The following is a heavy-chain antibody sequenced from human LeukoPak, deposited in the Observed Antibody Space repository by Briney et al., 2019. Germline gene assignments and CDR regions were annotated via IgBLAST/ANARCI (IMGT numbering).Heavy chain of an antibody. CDR1: GYTFTSYG. J-gene: IGHJ4*02. CDR3: ARAQTTGFGESIDY. V-gene: IGHV1-18*01. D-gene: IGHD3-10*01. Sequence: ASVKVSCKTSGYTFTSYGVSWVRQAPGQGLEWMGWISVYNGNTIYAEKLQGRVTVTTDTSTTTAYMELRSLRSDDTAVYYCARAQTTGFGESIDYWGQGTLVTVSS. CDR2: ISVYNGNT.